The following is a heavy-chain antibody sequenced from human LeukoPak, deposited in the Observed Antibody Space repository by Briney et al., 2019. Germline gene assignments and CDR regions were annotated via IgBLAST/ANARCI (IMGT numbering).Heavy chain of an antibody. CDR2: ISLFGLT. Sequence: SGTLSLTCGVSGGSISSTNWWSLVRQPPGQGLEWIGEISLFGLTNYNPSLKSRVTMSLDKSKNHLSLNLTSVTAADTAVYYCSREKWAFSPFGYWGQGTLVTVPS. CDR1: GGSISSTNW. D-gene: IGHD1-26*01. V-gene: IGHV4-4*02. J-gene: IGHJ4*02. CDR3: SREKWAFSPFGY.